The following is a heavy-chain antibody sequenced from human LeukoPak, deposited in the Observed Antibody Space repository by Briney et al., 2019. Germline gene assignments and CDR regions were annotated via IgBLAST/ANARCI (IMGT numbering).Heavy chain of an antibody. CDR1: GGSFSGYY. J-gene: IGHJ5*02. Sequence: PSETLSLTCAVYGGSFSGYYWSWIRQPPGKGREWIGEINHSGSTNYNPSLKSRVTISVDTSKNQFSLKLSSVTAADTAVYYCARGLYYDFWSGYFQNWFDPWGQGTLVTVSS. CDR3: ARGLYYDFWSGYFQNWFDP. CDR2: INHSGST. D-gene: IGHD3-3*01. V-gene: IGHV4-34*01.